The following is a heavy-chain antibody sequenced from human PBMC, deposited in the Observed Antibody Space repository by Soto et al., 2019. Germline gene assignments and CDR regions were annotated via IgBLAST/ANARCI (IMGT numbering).Heavy chain of an antibody. J-gene: IGHJ4*02. CDR2: INHSGST. Sequence: QVQLQQWGAGLLKPSETLSLTCAVYGGSFSGYYWSWIRQPPGKGLEWIGEINHSGSTNYNPSLKSRVTISVDTSKNQFSLKLSSVTAADMAVYYCARGNVWFGKPPSYWGQGTLVTVSS. D-gene: IGHD3-10*01. CDR1: GGSFSGYY. CDR3: ARGNVWFGKPPSY. V-gene: IGHV4-34*01.